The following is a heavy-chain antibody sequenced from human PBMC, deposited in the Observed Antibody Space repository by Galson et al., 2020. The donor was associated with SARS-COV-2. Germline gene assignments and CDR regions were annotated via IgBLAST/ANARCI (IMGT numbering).Heavy chain of an antibody. CDR1: GFTFSDYY. V-gene: IGHV3-11*01. CDR3: ARDTHEAAAAGRGSDY. J-gene: IGHJ4*02. CDR2: ISSSGSTI. D-gene: IGHD6-13*01. Sequence: KIGESLKISCAASGFTFSDYYMSWIRQAPGKGLEWVSYISSSGSTIYYADSVKGRFTISRDNAKNSLYLQMNSLRAEDTAVYYCARDTHEAAAAGRGSDYWGQGTLVTVSS.